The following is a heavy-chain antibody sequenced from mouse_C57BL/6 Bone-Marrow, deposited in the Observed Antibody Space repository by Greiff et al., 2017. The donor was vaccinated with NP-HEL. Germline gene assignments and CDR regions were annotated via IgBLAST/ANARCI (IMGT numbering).Heavy chain of an antibody. CDR3: ARPSHYYGSSYYFDY. J-gene: IGHJ2*01. Sequence: DVHLVESGGGLVKPGGSLKLSCAASGFTFSDYGMHWVRQAPEKGLEWVAYISSGSSTIYYADTVKGRFTISRDNAKNTLFLQMTSLRSEDTAIYYCARPSHYYGSSYYFDYWGQGTTLTVSS. D-gene: IGHD1-1*01. CDR2: ISSGSSTI. V-gene: IGHV5-17*01. CDR1: GFTFSDYG.